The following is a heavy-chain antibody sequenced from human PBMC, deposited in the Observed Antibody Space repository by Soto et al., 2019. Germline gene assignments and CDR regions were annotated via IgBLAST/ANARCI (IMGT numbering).Heavy chain of an antibody. CDR3: ARYCSGGTCNDGNMDV. D-gene: IGHD2-15*01. J-gene: IGHJ6*02. Sequence: PGWSLRLSFASSVITFINYEMNWVRQAPGKGLEWVAYISSSGGTTYYAGSVKGRFTISRDNAKSSLYLQMNSPRAEDTAVYYCARYCSGGTCNDGNMDVWGQGTTVTVSS. CDR1: VITFINYE. V-gene: IGHV3-48*03. CDR2: ISSSGGTT.